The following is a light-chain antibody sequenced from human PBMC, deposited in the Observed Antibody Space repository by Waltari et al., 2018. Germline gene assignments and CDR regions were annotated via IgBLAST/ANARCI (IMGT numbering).Light chain of an antibody. V-gene: IGKV3-20*01. J-gene: IGKJ1*01. Sequence: EIVLTQSPGTLSLSPGERATLACRASQRVGRSLAWYQQKPGQAPRLLSYDASRMATGIPDRFIASGSGTDFSLTLSRLEPEDFAVYYCQHYVRLPATFGQGTKVEI. CDR3: QHYVRLPAT. CDR2: DAS. CDR1: QRVGRS.